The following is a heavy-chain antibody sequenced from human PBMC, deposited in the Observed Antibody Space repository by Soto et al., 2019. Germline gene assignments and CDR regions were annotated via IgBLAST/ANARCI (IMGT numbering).Heavy chain of an antibody. CDR2: IYYSGST. D-gene: IGHD1-26*01. J-gene: IGHJ4*02. CDR1: GGSISSSSYY. Sequence: QLQLQESGPGLVKPSETLSLTCTVSGGSISSSSYYWGWIRQPPGKGLEWIGSIYYSGSTYYNPSLKSRVTISVDTSKNQFSLKLSSVTAADTAVYYCASLTYRYSGSHIGVDYWGQGTLVTVSS. CDR3: ASLTYRYSGSHIGVDY. V-gene: IGHV4-39*01.